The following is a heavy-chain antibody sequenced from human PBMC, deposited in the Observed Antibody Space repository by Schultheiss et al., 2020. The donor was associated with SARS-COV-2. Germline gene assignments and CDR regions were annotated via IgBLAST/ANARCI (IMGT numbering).Heavy chain of an antibody. J-gene: IGHJ4*02. D-gene: IGHD3-10*01. V-gene: IGHV2-26*01. CDR1: GFSLSNARMG. CDR2: IFSNDEK. CDR3: ARSPYYGSGSCPFDY. Sequence: SGPTLVKPTETLTLTCTVSGFSLSNARMGVSWIRQPPGKALEWLAHIFSNDEKSYSTSLKSRLTISKDTSKNQVVLTMTNMDPVDTATYYCARSPYYGSGSCPFDYWGQGTLVTVSS.